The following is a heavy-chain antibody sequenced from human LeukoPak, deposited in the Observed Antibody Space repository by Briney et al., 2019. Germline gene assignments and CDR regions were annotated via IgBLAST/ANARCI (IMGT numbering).Heavy chain of an antibody. D-gene: IGHD2-8*02. J-gene: IGHJ4*02. CDR2: IFPSGGEI. CDR3: ATYRQVLLPFES. CDR1: GFTFSTFA. Sequence: GGSLRLSCAASGFTFSTFAMIWVRQPPGKGLEWVSSIFPSGGEIHYADSVRGRFTISRDNSKSTLSLQMNSLRAEDTTIYYCATYRQVLLPFESWGQGTLVTVSS. V-gene: IGHV3-23*01.